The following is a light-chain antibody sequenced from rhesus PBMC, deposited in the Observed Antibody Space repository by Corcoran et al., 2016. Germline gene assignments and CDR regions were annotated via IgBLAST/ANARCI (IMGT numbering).Light chain of an antibody. CDR2: KAS. CDR3: QQYSSRPLT. CDR1: QGISSW. V-gene: IGKV1-22*01. J-gene: IGKJ4*01. Sequence: DIQMTQSPSSLSASVGDTVTITCRASQGISSWVAWYQQKPGKAPKLLIYKASSLQSGVPSRFSGSGSGTDFTLTISRLQSEDFATYYCQQYSSRPLTFGGGTKVELK.